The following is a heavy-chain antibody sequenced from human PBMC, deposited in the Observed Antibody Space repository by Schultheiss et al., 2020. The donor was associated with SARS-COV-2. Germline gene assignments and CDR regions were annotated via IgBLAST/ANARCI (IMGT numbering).Heavy chain of an antibody. CDR2: INHSGST. Sequence: SETLSLTCTVSGGSISSSSYYWGWIRQPPGKGLEWIGEINHSGSTNYNPSLKSRVTISVDKSKNQFSLKLSSVTAADTAVYYCAREESDYYMSVWGKGTTVTVSS. CDR3: AREESDYYMSV. V-gene: IGHV4-39*07. J-gene: IGHJ6*03. CDR1: GGSISSSSYY.